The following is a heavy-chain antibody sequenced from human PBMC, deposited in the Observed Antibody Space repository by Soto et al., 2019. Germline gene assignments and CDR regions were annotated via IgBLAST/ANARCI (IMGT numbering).Heavy chain of an antibody. J-gene: IGHJ4*02. D-gene: IGHD6-13*01. CDR1: GASISSYF. CDR3: ARYRREAVAGYTLDN. Sequence: ETLSLTCIVSGASISSYFWSWVRQPPGKGLEWIGHISNRGSPNYNPSLKSRVTISVDTSKNQFSLKLSSVTAADTAVYYCARYRREAVAGYTLDNWGQGILVTVSS. V-gene: IGHV4-59*01. CDR2: ISNRGSP.